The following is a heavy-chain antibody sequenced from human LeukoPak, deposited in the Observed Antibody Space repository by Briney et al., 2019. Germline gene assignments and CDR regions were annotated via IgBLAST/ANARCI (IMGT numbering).Heavy chain of an antibody. CDR2: INHSGST. J-gene: IGHJ4*02. V-gene: IGHV4-34*01. D-gene: IGHD6-13*01. CDR3: AGEIAAAASFDY. Sequence: PSETLSLTCAVYGGSFSGYYWSWIRQPPGKGLEWIGEINHSGSTNYNPSLKSRVTISVDTSKNQFSLKLSSVTAADTAVYYCAGEIAAAASFDYWGQGTLVTVSS. CDR1: GGSFSGYY.